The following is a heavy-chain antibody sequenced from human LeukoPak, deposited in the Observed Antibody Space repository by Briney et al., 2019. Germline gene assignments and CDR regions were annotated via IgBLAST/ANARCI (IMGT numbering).Heavy chain of an antibody. CDR3: ARHVRRHYYDSSGYYYYYYYYMDV. D-gene: IGHD3-22*01. Sequence: SETLSLTCAVYGGSFSGYYWSWIRQPPGKGLEWIGEINHSGSTNYNPSLKSRVTISVDTSKNQFSLKLSSVTAADTAVYYCARHVRRHYYDSSGYYYYYYYYMDVWGKGTTVTISS. J-gene: IGHJ6*03. CDR2: INHSGST. V-gene: IGHV4-34*01. CDR1: GGSFSGYY.